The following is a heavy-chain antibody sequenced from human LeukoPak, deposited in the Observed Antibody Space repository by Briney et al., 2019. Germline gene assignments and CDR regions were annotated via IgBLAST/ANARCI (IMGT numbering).Heavy chain of an antibody. CDR1: GYTFTGYY. CDR2: INPNSGGT. V-gene: IGHV1-2*02. Sequence: GASVKVSCKASGYTFTGYYMHWVRQAPGQGLELMGWINPNSGGTNYAQKFQGRVAMTRDTSISTAYMELSRLRSDDTAVYYCARDRRFLEWLLPLDYWGQGTLVTVSS. CDR3: ARDRRFLEWLLPLDY. D-gene: IGHD3-3*01. J-gene: IGHJ4*02.